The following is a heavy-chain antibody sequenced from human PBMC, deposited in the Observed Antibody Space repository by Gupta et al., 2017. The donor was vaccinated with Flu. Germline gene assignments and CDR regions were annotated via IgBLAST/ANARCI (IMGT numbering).Heavy chain of an antibody. CDR3: ARLQLRWVGGLDY. Sequence: EVQLVESGGGLVQPGGSLRLSCAASGFTFSSYWMGWVRQAPGKGLEWVANINQDGSANYYVDSVKGRFTISRDNAYNALYLQMSGLRAEDTAVYYCARLQLRWVGGLDYWGQGTLVTVSS. V-gene: IGHV3-7*01. CDR2: INQDGSAN. J-gene: IGHJ4*02. D-gene: IGHD1-1*01. CDR1: GFTFSSYW.